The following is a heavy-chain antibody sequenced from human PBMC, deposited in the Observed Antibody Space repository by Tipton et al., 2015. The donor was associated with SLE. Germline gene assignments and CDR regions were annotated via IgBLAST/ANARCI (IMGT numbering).Heavy chain of an antibody. V-gene: IGHV4-59*04. CDR2: IFYTGST. CDR1: GGSITSHY. J-gene: IGHJ6*03. Sequence: TLSLTCTVSGGSITSHYWSWIRQPPGKGLEWVGHIFYTGSTHYNPSLKSRVTMSVDTSKNQFSLKLSSVTAADTAVYYCARLKGRLELPGYHYYMDVWGKGTTVTVSS. D-gene: IGHD1-7*01. CDR3: ARLKGRLELPGYHYYMDV.